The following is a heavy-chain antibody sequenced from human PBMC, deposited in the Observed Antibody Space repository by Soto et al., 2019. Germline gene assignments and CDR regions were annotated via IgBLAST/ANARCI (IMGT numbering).Heavy chain of an antibody. CDR2: ISSSGTGI. Sequence: PGGTLRLSCAASGFTFSDYYITWIRQAPGKGLEWASYISSSGTGIYYADSMKGRFTISRDNAKNSLYLQMSSLRAEDTAVYYFTRGSSNSFDIWGQGTMVTVSS. CDR1: GFTFSDYY. D-gene: IGHD2-8*01. CDR3: TRGSSNSFDI. J-gene: IGHJ3*02. V-gene: IGHV3-11*01.